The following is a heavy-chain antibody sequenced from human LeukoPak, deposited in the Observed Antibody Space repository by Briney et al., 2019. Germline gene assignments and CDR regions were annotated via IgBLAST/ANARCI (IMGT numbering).Heavy chain of an antibody. J-gene: IGHJ2*01. D-gene: IGHD2-21*01. CDR2: INHSGST. Sequence: PSETLSLTCAVYIDSFTTYCWSWIRQSPGKGLEWIGEINHSGSTSYNPSPKRRGIISGEMSKNPFSLQLSSVTAADTAVYYCARQGHQWWGYLDLWGRGTLVTVSS. CDR1: IDSFTTYC. V-gene: IGHV4-34*01. CDR3: ARQGHQWWGYLDL.